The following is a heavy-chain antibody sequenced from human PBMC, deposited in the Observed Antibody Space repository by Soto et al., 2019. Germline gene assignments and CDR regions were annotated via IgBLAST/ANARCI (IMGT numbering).Heavy chain of an antibody. CDR2: IYYSGST. CDR3: ARNDFWSGPELDY. J-gene: IGHJ4*02. D-gene: IGHD3-3*01. V-gene: IGHV4-39*01. Sequence: QLQLQESGPGLVKPSETLSLTCTVSGGSISSSSYYWGWIRQPPGKGLEWIGRIYYSGSTYYNPSLKSRVTLSVDTSTNQFSLKLGSVTAADTAVYYCARNDFWSGPELDYWGQGTLVTVSS. CDR1: GGSISSSSYY.